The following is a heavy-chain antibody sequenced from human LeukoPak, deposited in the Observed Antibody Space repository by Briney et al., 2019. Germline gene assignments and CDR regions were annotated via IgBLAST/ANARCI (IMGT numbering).Heavy chain of an antibody. V-gene: IGHV3-7*01. D-gene: IGHD2-8*01. CDR1: GFTFSSYW. Sequence: GGSLTLSCAASGFTFSSYWMSWVRQAPGKGLEWVANIKQDGGEKSYVDSVNGRFTISKDNAKNSLYLQMNSLRAEDTAVYYCARNGGLNWFDPWGQGTLVTVSS. J-gene: IGHJ5*02. CDR3: ARNGGLNWFDP. CDR2: IKQDGGEK.